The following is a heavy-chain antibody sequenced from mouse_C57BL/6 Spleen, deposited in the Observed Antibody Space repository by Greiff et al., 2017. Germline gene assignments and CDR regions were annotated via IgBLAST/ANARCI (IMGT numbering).Heavy chain of an antibody. CDR1: GYTFTDYY. J-gene: IGHJ4*01. V-gene: IGHV1-26*01. D-gene: IGHD1-1*01. Sequence: VQLQQSGPELVKPGASVKISCKASGYTFTDYYMNWVKQSHGKSLEWIGDINPNNGGTSYNQKFKGKATLTVDKSSSTAYMELRSLTSEDSAVYYCASPDYGSSPYYAMDYWGQGTSVTVSS. CDR3: ASPDYGSSPYYAMDY. CDR2: INPNNGGT.